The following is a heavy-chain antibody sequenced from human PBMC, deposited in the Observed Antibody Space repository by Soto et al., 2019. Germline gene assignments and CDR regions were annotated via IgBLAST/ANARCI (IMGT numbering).Heavy chain of an antibody. CDR3: ARTTDY. J-gene: IGHJ4*02. CDR2: IYHSGST. Sequence: QLQLQESGSGLVKPSQTLSLTCAVSGGSIRSGGYSWSWIRQPPGKGLEWIGYIYHSGSTHYNPSLKSRVTISVDRSKNQFSLNLSSVTVAETAVYYCARTTDYWGQGTLVTVSS. D-gene: IGHD4-17*01. CDR1: GGSIRSGGYS. V-gene: IGHV4-30-2*01.